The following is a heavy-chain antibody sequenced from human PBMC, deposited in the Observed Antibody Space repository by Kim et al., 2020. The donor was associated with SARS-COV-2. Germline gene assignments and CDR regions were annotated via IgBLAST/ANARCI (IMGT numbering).Heavy chain of an antibody. J-gene: IGHJ4*02. CDR1: GFTFSSYA. CDR3: AKHVAGNFFDY. Sequence: GGSLRLSCAASGFTFSSYAMSWVRQAPGKGLEWVSGISTTGSKTYKAESAKGRFTISRDNSKNTLYLQMSSLGAEDTAVYHCAKHVAGNFFDYWGQGALVTVSS. D-gene: IGHD6-13*01. V-gene: IGHV3-23*01. CDR2: ISTTGSKT.